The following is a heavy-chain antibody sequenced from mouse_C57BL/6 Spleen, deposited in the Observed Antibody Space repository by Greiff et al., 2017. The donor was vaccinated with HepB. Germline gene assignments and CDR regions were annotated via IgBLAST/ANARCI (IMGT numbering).Heavy chain of an antibody. CDR1: GYSITSGYY. CDR3: ANYFGSPWFAY. Sequence: DVQLQESGPGLVKPSQSLSLTCSVTGYSITSGYYWNWIRQFPGNKLEWMGYISYDGSNNYNPSLNNRISITRDTSKNQLFLKLNSVTTEDTATYYCANYFGSPWFAYWGQGTLVTVSA. V-gene: IGHV3-6*01. CDR2: ISYDGSN. J-gene: IGHJ3*01. D-gene: IGHD1-1*01.